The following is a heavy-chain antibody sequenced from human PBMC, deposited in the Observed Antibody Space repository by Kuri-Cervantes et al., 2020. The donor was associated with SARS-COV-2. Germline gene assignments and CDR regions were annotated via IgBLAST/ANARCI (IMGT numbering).Heavy chain of an antibody. V-gene: IGHV1-58*01. CDR2: IVVGSGNT. Sequence: SVKVSCKASGFTFTSSAVQWVRQARGQRLEWIGWIVVGSGNTNYAQKFQGRVTITRDTSASTAYMELSSLRSEDTAVYYCAREGGAVAGTPTRYYYGMDVWGQGTTVTVSS. CDR3: AREGGAVAGTPTRYYYGMDV. D-gene: IGHD6-19*01. J-gene: IGHJ6*02. CDR1: GFTFTSSA.